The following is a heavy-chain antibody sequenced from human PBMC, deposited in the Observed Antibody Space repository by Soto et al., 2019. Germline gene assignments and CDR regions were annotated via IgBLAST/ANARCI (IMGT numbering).Heavy chain of an antibody. D-gene: IGHD6-19*01. CDR2: INGYNGNT. V-gene: IGHV1-18*04. J-gene: IGHJ4*02. Sequence: QVHLVQSGAEVKKPGASVKVSCKASGYTFNRYAITWVRQAPGQGLEWMGWINGYNGNTNYAQNLQGRVTMTTDTSTSTAYMELRSLRSDDTAVYFCARAPQSGFGVWYFGLGDFWGQGSLVSVSS. CDR1: GYTFNRYA. CDR3: ARAPQSGFGVWYFGLGDF.